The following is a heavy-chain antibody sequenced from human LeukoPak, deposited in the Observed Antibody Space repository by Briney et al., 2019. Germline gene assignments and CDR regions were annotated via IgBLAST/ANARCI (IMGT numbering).Heavy chain of an antibody. D-gene: IGHD6-25*01. J-gene: IGHJ4*02. Sequence: GASVKVSCKASGYTFTGYCMHWVRQAPGQGLEWMGWINPNSGGTNYAQKFQGRVTMTRDTSISTAYMELSRLRSDDTAVYYCARAPSGYENYFDYWGQGTLVTVSS. CDR2: INPNSGGT. V-gene: IGHV1-2*02. CDR1: GYTFTGYC. CDR3: ARAPSGYENYFDY.